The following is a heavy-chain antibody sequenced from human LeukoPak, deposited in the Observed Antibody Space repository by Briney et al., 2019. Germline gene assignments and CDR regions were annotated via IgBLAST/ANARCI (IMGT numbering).Heavy chain of an antibody. CDR1: GGSISSGDYY. CDR2: IYYSGST. D-gene: IGHD3-10*01. CDR3: ATRPEDDYYGSGSHFDY. V-gene: IGHV4-30-4*01. Sequence: SETLSLTCTVSGGSISSGDYYWSWIRQPPGKGLEWIGYIYYSGSTYYNPSLKSRVTISVDTSKNQFSLKLSSVTAADTAVYYCATRPEDDYYGSGSHFDYWGQGTLVTVSS. J-gene: IGHJ4*02.